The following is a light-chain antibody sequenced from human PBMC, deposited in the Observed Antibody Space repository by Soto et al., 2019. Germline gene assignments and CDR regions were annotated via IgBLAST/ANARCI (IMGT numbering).Light chain of an antibody. CDR3: QSYDSSLSGYVV. CDR2: GNS. Sequence: QLVLTQPPSVSGAPGQRVTISCTGSSSNIGAGYDVHWYQQLPGTAPKLLIYGNSNRPSGVPDRFSGSKSGTSASLAITGLQAEDEAEYYCQSYDSSLSGYVVFGGGTKLTVL. J-gene: IGLJ2*01. V-gene: IGLV1-40*01. CDR1: SSNIGAGYD.